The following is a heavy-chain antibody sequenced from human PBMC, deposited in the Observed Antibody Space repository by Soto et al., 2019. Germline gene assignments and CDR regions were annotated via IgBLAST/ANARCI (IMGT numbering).Heavy chain of an antibody. J-gene: IGHJ5*01. V-gene: IGHV1-8*01. D-gene: IGHD1-1*01. CDR1: GYSFSNSD. CDR3: ARMRQRQLGLWLDS. CDR2: MNPNTGSA. Sequence: QVQLVQSGAEVKKPGASVKVSCKASGYSFSNSDINWIRQASGHRLEWMGWMNPNTGSAGFAPKFQGRRTLTRDSSIATAYMELSGLTSEDTAVYYCARMRQRQLGLWLDSWGQGTLVTVSS.